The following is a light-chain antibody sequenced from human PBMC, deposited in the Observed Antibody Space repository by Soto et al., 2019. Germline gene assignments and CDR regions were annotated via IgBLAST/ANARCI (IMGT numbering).Light chain of an antibody. Sequence: ELVLTQAPATLSLSPGERATLSCRASQDVGTYVAWYQQKPGQAPRLLIFDASNRATGIPARSTACGPGTDFTLTIRRLVPEDFAVYFCQQRINWPLTFSGGTKLDI. V-gene: IGKV3-11*01. CDR3: QQRINWPLT. CDR1: QDVGTY. CDR2: DAS. J-gene: IGKJ4*01.